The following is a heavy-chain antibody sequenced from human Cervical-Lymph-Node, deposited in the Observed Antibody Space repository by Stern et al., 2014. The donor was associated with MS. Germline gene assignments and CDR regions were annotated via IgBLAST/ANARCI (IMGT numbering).Heavy chain of an antibody. D-gene: IGHD6-13*01. V-gene: IGHV4-34*01. Sequence: QVQLQQWGAGLLKPSETLSLTCAVSGESFSDYEWTWIRQPPGKGLEWIGEINQSGRITYNPSLTSRASLSLDTSKNQFSLTLNPVTAADTAVYYCARGLVGRRRHITAGRMKFDNWFDPWGQGTLVTVSS. J-gene: IGHJ5*02. CDR3: ARGLVGRRRHITAGRMKFDNWFDP. CDR2: INQSGRI. CDR1: GESFSDYE.